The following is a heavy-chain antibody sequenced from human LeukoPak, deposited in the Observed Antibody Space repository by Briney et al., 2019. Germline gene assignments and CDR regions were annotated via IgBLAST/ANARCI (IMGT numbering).Heavy chain of an antibody. D-gene: IGHD2-15*01. V-gene: IGHV3-23*01. CDR2: ISDTGNT. Sequence: GGSLRLSCAASGFTFSSYGVNWVRQAPGKGLEWVSAISDTGNTYHADSVKGRFTISRDSSKNTLFLQINRLRPEDAAVYYCSKAPVTTCRGAFCYPFDYWGLGTLVTVSS. CDR3: SKAPVTTCRGAFCYPFDY. J-gene: IGHJ4*02. CDR1: GFTFSSYG.